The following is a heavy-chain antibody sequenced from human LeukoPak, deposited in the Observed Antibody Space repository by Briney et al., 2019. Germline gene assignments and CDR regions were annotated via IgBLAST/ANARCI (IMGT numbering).Heavy chain of an antibody. D-gene: IGHD3-22*01. V-gene: IGHV1-18*01. CDR2: ISAYNGNT. CDR3: ARVFHDSSGYYPYYFDY. CDR1: GYTFTSYG. J-gene: IGHJ4*02. Sequence: RASVKVSCKASGYTFTSYGISWVRQAPGQGLEWMGWISAYNGNTNYAQELQGRVTMTTDTSTSTAYMELRSLRSDDTAVYYCARVFHDSSGYYPYYFDYWGQGTLVPVSS.